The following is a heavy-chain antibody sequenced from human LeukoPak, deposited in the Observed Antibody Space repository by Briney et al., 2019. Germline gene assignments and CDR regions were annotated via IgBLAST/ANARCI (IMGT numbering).Heavy chain of an antibody. V-gene: IGHV3-30-3*01. CDR3: ARESRPYSSGWYRVGYFDY. CDR2: ISYDGSNK. J-gene: IGHJ4*02. Sequence: GGSLRLSCAASGFTFSSYTMHWVRQAPGKGLEWVAVISYDGSNKYYADSVKGRFTISRDNSKNTLYLQMNSLRAEDTAVYYCARESRPYSSGWYRVGYFDYWGQGTLVTVSS. D-gene: IGHD6-19*01. CDR1: GFTFSSYT.